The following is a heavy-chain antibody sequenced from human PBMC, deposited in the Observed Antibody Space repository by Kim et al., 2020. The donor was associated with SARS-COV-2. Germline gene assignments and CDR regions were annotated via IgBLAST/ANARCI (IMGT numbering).Heavy chain of an antibody. D-gene: IGHD5-12*01. J-gene: IGHJ4*02. V-gene: IGHV3-11*01. CDR2: ISSSGATT. CDR1: GFTFSDYS. Sequence: GGSLRPSCAASGFTFSDYSMSWIRQAPGKGLEWISYISSSGATTYYADSVKGRFTISRDNAKNSLFLQMNSLRAEDTALYYCARDRGWLRPSDYWGRGALVTVSS. CDR3: ARDRGWLRPSDY.